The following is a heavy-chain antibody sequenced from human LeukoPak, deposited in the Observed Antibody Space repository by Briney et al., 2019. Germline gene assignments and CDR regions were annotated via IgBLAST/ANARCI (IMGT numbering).Heavy chain of an antibody. J-gene: IGHJ1*01. Sequence: GGSLRLSCAASGFTFDDYAMHWVRHAPGKGLEWVSGISWNSGSIAYADSVKGRFTISRDNAKNSLYLQMHSLRAEDMALYYCAKGSYSRGWGYSQHCGEGTLVTASS. CDR1: GFTFDDYA. CDR3: AKGSYSRGWGYSQH. V-gene: IGHV3-9*03. D-gene: IGHD6-19*01. CDR2: ISWNSGSI.